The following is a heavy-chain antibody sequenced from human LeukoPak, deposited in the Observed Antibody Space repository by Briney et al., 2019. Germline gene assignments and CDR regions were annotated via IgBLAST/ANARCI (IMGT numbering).Heavy chain of an antibody. V-gene: IGHV4-30-2*01. CDR1: GGSISSGGYS. D-gene: IGHD3-10*02. J-gene: IGHJ4*02. CDR2: IYHSGST. CDR3: AAVRGSGY. Sequence: PSQTLSLTCAVSGGSISSGGYSWSWIRQPPGKGLEWIGEIYHSGSTNYNPSLKSRVTISVDKSKNQFSLKLSSVTAADTAVYYCAAVRGSGYWGQGTLVTVSS.